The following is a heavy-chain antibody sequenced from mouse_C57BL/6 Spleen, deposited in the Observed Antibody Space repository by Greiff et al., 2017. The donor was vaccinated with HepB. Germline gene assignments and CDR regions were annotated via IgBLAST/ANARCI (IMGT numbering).Heavy chain of an antibody. V-gene: IGHV1-15*01. CDR2: IDPETGGT. J-gene: IGHJ1*03. CDR3: TRKRITTVVDLYCYFSV. Sequence: QVQLQQSGAELVRPGASVTLSCKASGYTFTDYEMHWVKQTPVHGLEWIGAIDPETGGTAYNQKFKGKAILTADKSSSTAYMELRSLTSEDSAVYYSTRKRITTVVDLYCYFSVWGTGTTVTVSS. CDR1: GYTFTDYE. D-gene: IGHD1-1*01.